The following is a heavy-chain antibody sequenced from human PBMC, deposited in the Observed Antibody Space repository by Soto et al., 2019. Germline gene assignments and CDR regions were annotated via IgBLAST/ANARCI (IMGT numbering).Heavy chain of an antibody. J-gene: IGHJ4*02. V-gene: IGHV1-69*05. Sequence: SVKVSCKASGGTFSSYAISWVRQAPGQGLEWMGGIIPIFGNTKYSQKFQGRVTITRDTSASTAYMELSSLRSEDTAVYYCASGIAVAGTADYWGQGTLVTVSS. D-gene: IGHD6-19*01. CDR1: GGTFSSYA. CDR3: ASGIAVAGTADY. CDR2: IIPIFGNT.